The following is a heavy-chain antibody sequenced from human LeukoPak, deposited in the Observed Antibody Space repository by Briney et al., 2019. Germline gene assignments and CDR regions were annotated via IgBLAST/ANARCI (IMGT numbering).Heavy chain of an antibody. V-gene: IGHV4-4*07. J-gene: IGHJ3*02. Sequence: SETLSLTCTVSGGSTSDYYWSWIRQPAEKGLEWIGRFYISGTTNYNPSLKSRVTMSLDTSKNQFSLKLSSVTAADTAVYYCARHIDDYGDYLDASDIWGQGTMVTVSS. CDR1: GGSTSDYY. D-gene: IGHD4-17*01. CDR3: ARHIDDYGDYLDASDI. CDR2: FYISGTT.